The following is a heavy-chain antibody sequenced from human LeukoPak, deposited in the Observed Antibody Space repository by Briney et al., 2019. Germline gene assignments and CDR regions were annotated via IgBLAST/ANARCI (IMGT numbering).Heavy chain of an antibody. CDR3: ARRGRREAY. J-gene: IGHJ4*02. D-gene: IGHD2-15*01. Sequence: SETLSLTCAVYGGSFSGYYWSWIRQPPGKGLEWIGEINHSGSTNYNPSLKSRVTISVDTSKNQFSPKLSSVTAADTAVYYCARRGRREAYWGQGTLVTVSS. CDR1: GGSFSGYY. V-gene: IGHV4-34*01. CDR2: INHSGST.